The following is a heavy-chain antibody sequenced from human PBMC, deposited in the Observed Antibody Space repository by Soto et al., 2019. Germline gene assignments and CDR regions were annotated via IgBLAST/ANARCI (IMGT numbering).Heavy chain of an antibody. Sequence: ASVKVSCKASGYTFTSYGISWVRQAPGQGLEWMGWISAYNGNTNYAQKLQGRVTMTTDTSTSTAYMELRSLRSDDTAVYYCARGYCSGGSCYGVGYWGQGTLVTVSS. V-gene: IGHV1-18*01. D-gene: IGHD2-15*01. J-gene: IGHJ4*02. CDR2: ISAYNGNT. CDR3: ARGYCSGGSCYGVGY. CDR1: GYTFTSYG.